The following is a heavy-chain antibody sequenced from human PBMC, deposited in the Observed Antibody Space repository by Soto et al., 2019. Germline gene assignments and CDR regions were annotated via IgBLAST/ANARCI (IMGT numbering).Heavy chain of an antibody. D-gene: IGHD4-17*01. CDR3: ARLRYGDFDY. CDR1: GGSISSYY. Sequence: SETLSLTCTVSGGSISSYYWSWIRQPPGKGLEWIGYIYYSGSTNYNPSLKSRVTISVDTSKNQFSLKLSSVTAADTAVYYCARLRYGDFDYWGQGTLVTVSS. CDR2: IYYSGST. V-gene: IGHV4-59*08. J-gene: IGHJ4*02.